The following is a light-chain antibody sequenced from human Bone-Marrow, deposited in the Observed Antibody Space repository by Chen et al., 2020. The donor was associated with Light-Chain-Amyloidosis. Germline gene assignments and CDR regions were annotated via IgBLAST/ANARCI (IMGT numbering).Light chain of an antibody. CDR3: QSADSSGTYEVI. Sequence: SYELTQPPSVSVPPDQTARTTSPGEVLPTKYAYWYQQKPGQAPVLVIHRDTERPSGISERFSGSSSGTTATLTISGVQAEDEADYHCQSADSSGTYEVIFGGGTKLTVL. CDR1: VLPTKY. J-gene: IGLJ2*01. CDR2: RDT. V-gene: IGLV3-25*03.